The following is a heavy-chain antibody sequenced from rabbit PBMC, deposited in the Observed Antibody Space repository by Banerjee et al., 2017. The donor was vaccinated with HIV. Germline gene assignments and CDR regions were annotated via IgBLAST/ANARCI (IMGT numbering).Heavy chain of an antibody. D-gene: IGHD6-1*01. Sequence: QEQLVESGGGLVQPGESLKLSCKASGIDFSGYGISWVRQAPGKGPEWIAYIYPGFGIRNYANSVKGRFTISSDNAQNTVFLQMTSLTASDTATYFCARGDVYGAYGYATGYFNLWGPGTLVTVS. CDR3: ARGDVYGAYGYATGYFNL. V-gene: IGHV1S47*01. J-gene: IGHJ4*01. CDR1: GIDFSGYG. CDR2: IYPGFGIR.